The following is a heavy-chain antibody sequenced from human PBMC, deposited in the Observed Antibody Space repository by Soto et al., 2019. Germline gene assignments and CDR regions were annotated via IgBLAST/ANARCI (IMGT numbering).Heavy chain of an antibody. Sequence: GASVKVSCKASGYTFTSYAMHWVRQAPGQRLEWMGWINAGNGNTKYSQKFQGRVTITRDTSASTAYMELSSLRSEDTAVYYCARCSGGSCYGDGAFDIWGQGTMGTVSS. CDR3: ARCSGGSCYGDGAFDI. CDR1: GYTFTSYA. V-gene: IGHV1-3*01. CDR2: INAGNGNT. J-gene: IGHJ3*02. D-gene: IGHD2-15*01.